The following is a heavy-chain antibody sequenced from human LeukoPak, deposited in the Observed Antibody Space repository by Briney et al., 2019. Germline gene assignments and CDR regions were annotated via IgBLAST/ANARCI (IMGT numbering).Heavy chain of an antibody. CDR3: ARNPYYSSGWSGRLDWFDP. D-gene: IGHD6-19*01. Sequence: SETLSLTCTVSGGSISSSSYYWGWIRQPPGKGLEWIGSIYYSGSTYYNPSLKSRVTISVDTSKNQFSLKLSSVTAADTAVYYCARNPYYSSGWSGRLDWFDPWGQGTLVTVSS. CDR2: IYYSGST. V-gene: IGHV4-39*01. J-gene: IGHJ5*02. CDR1: GGSISSSSYY.